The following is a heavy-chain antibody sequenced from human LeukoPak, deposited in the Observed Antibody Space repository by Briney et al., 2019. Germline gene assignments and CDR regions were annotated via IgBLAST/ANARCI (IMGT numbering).Heavy chain of an antibody. CDR2: ISYDGSNK. Sequence: GGSLRLSCAASGFPFSSYGMHWVRQAPGKGLEWVAVISYDGSNKYYADSVKGRFTISRDNSKNTLYLQMNSLRAEDTAVYYCAKDLEAGSSSYLDYWGQGTLVTVSS. CDR3: AKDLEAGSSSYLDY. CDR1: GFPFSSYG. V-gene: IGHV3-30*18. J-gene: IGHJ4*02. D-gene: IGHD3-10*01.